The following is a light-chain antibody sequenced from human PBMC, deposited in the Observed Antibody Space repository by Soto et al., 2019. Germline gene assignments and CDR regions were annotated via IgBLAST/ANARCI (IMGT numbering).Light chain of an antibody. CDR3: QQYDRSPLT. V-gene: IGKV3-20*01. Sequence: EIVLTQSPGTLSLSPGERATLSCRASQSVSSSYLAWYQQKPGQAPRLLIYGSSSRATGIPDRFRGSGFGKDFTLNLSRMEPEDFAVYYWQQYDRSPLTFGGGNKVE. CDR1: QSVSSSY. CDR2: GSS. J-gene: IGKJ4*01.